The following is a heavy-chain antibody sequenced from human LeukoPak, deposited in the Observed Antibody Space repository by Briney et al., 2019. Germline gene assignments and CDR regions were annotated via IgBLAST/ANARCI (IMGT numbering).Heavy chain of an antibody. D-gene: IGHD2-2*01. CDR3: VPYCSSTSSYPPPPYYFDY. CDR1: GFTFSSYA. Sequence: PGGSLRLSCAASGFTFSSYAMSWVRQAPGKGLEWVSAISGSGGSTYYADSVKGRFTISRDNSKNTLYLKVTTLRAQNTAVYYCVPYCSSTSSYPPPPYYFDYWGQGTLVTVSS. V-gene: IGHV3-23*01. J-gene: IGHJ4*02. CDR2: ISGSGGST.